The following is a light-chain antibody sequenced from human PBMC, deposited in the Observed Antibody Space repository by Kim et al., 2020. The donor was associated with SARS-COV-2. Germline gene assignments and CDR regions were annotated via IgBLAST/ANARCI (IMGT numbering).Light chain of an antibody. CDR2: WAS. J-gene: IGKJ4*01. V-gene: IGKV4-1*01. CDR3: QQYYASPVT. CDR1: RSVSSASTNRSY. Sequence: DIVMTQSPGSLAVSLGERATVTCKSSRSVSSASTNRSYIAWYQQRPGQSPKLIFYWASVQESGVPDRISGSGSGTDFTLTISSLQAEDVAIYHCQQYYASPVTFGGGTKVDIK.